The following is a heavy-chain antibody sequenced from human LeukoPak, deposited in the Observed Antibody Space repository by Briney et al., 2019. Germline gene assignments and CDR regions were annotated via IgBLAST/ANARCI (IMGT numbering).Heavy chain of an antibody. D-gene: IGHD3-16*02. CDR2: FDPEDGET. J-gene: IGHJ5*02. V-gene: IGHV1-24*01. CDR3: ATRLMITFGGVIAPTYNWFDP. CDR1: GYTLTELS. Sequence: ASVKVSCKVSGYTLTELSMHWVRQAPGKGLEWMGGFDPEDGETIYAQKFQGRVTMTEDTSTDAAYMELSSLRSEDTAVYYCATRLMITFGGVIAPTYNWFDPWGQGTLVTVSS.